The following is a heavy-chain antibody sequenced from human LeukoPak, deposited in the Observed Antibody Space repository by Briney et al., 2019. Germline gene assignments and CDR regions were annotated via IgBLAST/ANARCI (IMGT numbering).Heavy chain of an antibody. CDR1: GFTFSNAW. Sequence: KPGGSLRLSCAASGFTFSNAWMSWVRQAPGKGLEWVGRIKSKTDGGTTDYAAPVKGRFTISRDDSKNTLYLQMNSLKTEDTAVYYCSIVVVAATDALDYWGQGTLVTVSS. D-gene: IGHD2-15*01. CDR2: IKSKTDGGTT. J-gene: IGHJ4*02. V-gene: IGHV3-15*01. CDR3: SIVVVAATDALDY.